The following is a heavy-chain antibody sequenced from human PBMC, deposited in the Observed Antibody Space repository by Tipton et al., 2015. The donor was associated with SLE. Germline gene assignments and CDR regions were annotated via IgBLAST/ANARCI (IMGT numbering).Heavy chain of an antibody. CDR1: GGSLRSHY. D-gene: IGHD3-9*01. Sequence: TLSLTCTVSGGSLRSHYWSWIRQPPGKGLEWIGRIYTNRDFNYNPSLKSRVSMSVDTSKSQFSLELTSVTVADTAVYYCARGDDILTDNWFNSWGQGTLVTVSS. CDR2: IYTNRDF. V-gene: IGHV4-4*07. J-gene: IGHJ5*01. CDR3: ARGDDILTDNWFNS.